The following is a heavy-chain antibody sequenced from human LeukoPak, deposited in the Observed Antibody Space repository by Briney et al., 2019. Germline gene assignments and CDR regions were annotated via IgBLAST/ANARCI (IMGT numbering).Heavy chain of an antibody. J-gene: IGHJ6*03. V-gene: IGHV4-61*09. CDR1: DDPINSGVYY. CDR3: ARAKKRSGRSRNFYLDV. CDR2: IDTSGTTT. D-gene: IGHD1-26*01. Sequence: SETLSLTCTVSDDPINSGVYYWNWIRQPAGKGLEWIGHIDTSGTTTNSHPSLKSRVAISLDTSKNHFSLKLSSVTAADTAVYYCARAKKRSGRSRNFYLDVWGKGTTVTVSS.